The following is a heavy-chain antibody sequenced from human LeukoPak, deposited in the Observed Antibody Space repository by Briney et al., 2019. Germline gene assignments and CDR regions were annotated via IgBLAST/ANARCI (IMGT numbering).Heavy chain of an antibody. D-gene: IGHD1-26*01. CDR1: GYTFSGYY. V-gene: IGHV1-2*02. CDR2: VNPNSGGT. CDR3: ARVAYLVGASPFEY. Sequence: ASLKVSCKASGYTFSGYYMHWVRQAPGQGLEWMGWVNPNSGGTKYAQNFQGRVTITRDTSTSTAYMELSSLRSDDTGVYYCARVAYLVGASPFEYWGQGTLVTVSS. J-gene: IGHJ4*02.